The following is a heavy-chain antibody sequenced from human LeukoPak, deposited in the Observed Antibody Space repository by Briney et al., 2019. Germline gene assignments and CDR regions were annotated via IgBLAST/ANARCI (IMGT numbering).Heavy chain of an antibody. D-gene: IGHD1-26*01. Sequence: GGSLRLSCAASGFTFSSYWMSWVRQAPGKGPEWVANIKQDGSEKYYVDSVKGRFTISRDNAKNSLYLQMNSLRAEDTAVYYCAKDGHKKRLVGTTTRGHFDYWGQGTLVTVSS. CDR2: IKQDGSEK. CDR1: GFTFSSYW. J-gene: IGHJ4*02. V-gene: IGHV3-7*01. CDR3: AKDGHKKRLVGTTTRGHFDY.